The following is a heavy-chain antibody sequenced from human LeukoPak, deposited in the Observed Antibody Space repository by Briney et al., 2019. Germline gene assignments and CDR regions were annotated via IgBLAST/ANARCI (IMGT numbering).Heavy chain of an antibody. CDR3: ARDRAAPTWYFDL. D-gene: IGHD2-15*01. CDR1: GFSFTSYS. Sequence: GGSLRLSCTASGFSFTSYSMNWVRQAPGKGLEWISYISTTTTTIYYADSVKGRFIISRDDARNSLYLQMNSLRAEDTAVYYCARDRAAPTWYFDLWGRGTLVTVSS. J-gene: IGHJ2*01. CDR2: ISTTTTTI. V-gene: IGHV3-48*01.